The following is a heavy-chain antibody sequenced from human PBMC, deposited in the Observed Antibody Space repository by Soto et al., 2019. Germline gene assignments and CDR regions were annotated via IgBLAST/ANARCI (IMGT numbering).Heavy chain of an antibody. CDR2: ISSSGSTI. CDR3: AREGLRAGSSWYWISHGGYYYGMDV. CDR1: GFTFSSYE. J-gene: IGHJ6*02. Sequence: QAGGSLRLSCAASGFTFSSYEMNWVRQAPGKGLEWVSYISSSGSTIYYADSVKGRFTISRDNAKNSLYLQMNSPRAEDTAVYYCAREGLRAGSSWYWISHGGYYYGMDVWGQGTTVTVSS. D-gene: IGHD6-13*01. V-gene: IGHV3-48*03.